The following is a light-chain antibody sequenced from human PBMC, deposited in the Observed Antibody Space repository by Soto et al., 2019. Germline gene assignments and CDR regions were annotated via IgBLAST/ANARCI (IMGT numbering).Light chain of an antibody. Sequence: EILLTQSPATLSLSPGERATLSCRASQSVSSYLAWYQQKPGQAPRLLIYDASNRATGIPARFSGSGSGPEFTLTISSLEPEDFAVYYCQQRSNWPGFTFRPGTKVDIK. V-gene: IGKV3-11*01. CDR2: DAS. CDR1: QSVSSY. CDR3: QQRSNWPGFT. J-gene: IGKJ3*01.